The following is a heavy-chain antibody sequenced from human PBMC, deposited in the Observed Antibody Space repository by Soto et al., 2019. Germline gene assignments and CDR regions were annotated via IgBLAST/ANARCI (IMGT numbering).Heavy chain of an antibody. V-gene: IGHV3-23*01. J-gene: IGHJ5*02. D-gene: IGHD2-2*01. CDR3: ARGPPACSSTSCYPPSGP. Sequence: GGSLRLSCAASGFTFSSYAMSWVRQAPGKGLEWVSAISGGGDSTYYADSVKGRFTISGDNSKNTLYLQMNSLRAEDTAVYYCARGPPACSSTSCYPPSGPWGQGTLVTVSS. CDR2: ISGGGDST. CDR1: GFTFSSYA.